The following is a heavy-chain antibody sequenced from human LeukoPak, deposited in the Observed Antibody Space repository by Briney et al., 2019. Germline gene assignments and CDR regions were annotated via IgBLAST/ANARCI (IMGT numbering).Heavy chain of an antibody. V-gene: IGHV1-2*02. CDR3: ASEGPYYDILTGYSY. D-gene: IGHD3-9*01. CDR2: INPNSGGT. J-gene: IGHJ4*02. Sequence: ASVKVSCKASGYTFTGYHMHWVRQAPGQGLEWMGWINPNSGGTNYAQKFQGRVTMTRDTSISTAYMELSRLRSDDTAVYYCASEGPYYDILTGYSYWGQGTLVTVSS. CDR1: GYTFTGYH.